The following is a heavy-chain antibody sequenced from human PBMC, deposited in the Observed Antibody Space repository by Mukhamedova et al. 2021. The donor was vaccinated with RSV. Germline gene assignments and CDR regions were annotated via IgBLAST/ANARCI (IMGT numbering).Heavy chain of an antibody. D-gene: IGHD4-23*01. Sequence: GLEWVSGISWNSGSIGYADSVKGRFTISRDNAKNSLYLQMNSLRAEDTALYYCAKERHYGGTGIDYWGQGTLVT. J-gene: IGHJ4*02. CDR3: AKERHYGGTGIDY. V-gene: IGHV3-9*01. CDR2: ISWNSGSI.